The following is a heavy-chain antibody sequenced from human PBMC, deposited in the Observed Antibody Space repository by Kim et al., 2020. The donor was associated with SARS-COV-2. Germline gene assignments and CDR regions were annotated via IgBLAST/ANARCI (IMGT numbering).Heavy chain of an antibody. D-gene: IGHD3-22*01. CDR3: AKLRHAYYYDSSGYGDVAEYFQH. J-gene: IGHJ1*01. Sequence: GGSLRLSCAASGFTFSSYGMHWVRQAPGKGLEWVAVISYDGSNKYYADSVKGRFTISRDNSKNTLYLQMNSLRAEDTAVYYCAKLRHAYYYDSSGYGDVAEYFQHWGQGTLVTVSS. V-gene: IGHV3-30*18. CDR1: GFTFSSYG. CDR2: ISYDGSNK.